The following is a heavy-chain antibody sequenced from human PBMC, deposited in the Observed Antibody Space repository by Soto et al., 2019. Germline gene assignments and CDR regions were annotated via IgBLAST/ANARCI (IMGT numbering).Heavy chain of an antibody. CDR3: ARGYGRTFDY. D-gene: IGHD3-10*01. Sequence: QVQLQQWGAGLLKPSETLSLTCAVYGGSFSGYYWSWIRQPPGKGLEWIGEINHSGSTNYNPSLKSRVTISVDTSKTQFSLKLSSVTAADTAVYYCARGYGRTFDYWGQGTLVTVSS. CDR2: INHSGST. CDR1: GGSFSGYY. V-gene: IGHV4-34*01. J-gene: IGHJ4*02.